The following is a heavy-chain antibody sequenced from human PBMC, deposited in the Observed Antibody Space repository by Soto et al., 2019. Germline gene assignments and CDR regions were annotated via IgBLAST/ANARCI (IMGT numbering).Heavy chain of an antibody. CDR3: ARNXGVVVVVAATAPGWFDP. J-gene: IGHJ5*02. D-gene: IGHD2-15*01. Sequence: SVKVSCKASGGTFSSYAISWVRQAPGQGLEWMGGIIPIFGTANYAQKFQGRVTITADKSTSTAYMELSSLRSEDTAVYYCARNXGVVVVVAATAPGWFDPWGQGTLVTVSS. V-gene: IGHV1-69*06. CDR2: IIPIFGTA. CDR1: GGTFSSYA.